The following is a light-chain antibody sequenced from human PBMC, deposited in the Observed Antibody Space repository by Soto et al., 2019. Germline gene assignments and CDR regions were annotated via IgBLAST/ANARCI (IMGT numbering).Light chain of an antibody. CDR3: QQYGSSPPVT. Sequence: ALTQSPSTLSFTPGERATLSCRAIHSVSSKYLAWYQQKPGQAPRVLIYGTSIRASGVPERFSGGGSGTDFTLTITSLEPQDFAVYYCQQYGSSPPVTFGQGGMVDNK. V-gene: IGKV3-20*01. CDR2: GTS. J-gene: IGKJ1*01. CDR1: HSVSSKY.